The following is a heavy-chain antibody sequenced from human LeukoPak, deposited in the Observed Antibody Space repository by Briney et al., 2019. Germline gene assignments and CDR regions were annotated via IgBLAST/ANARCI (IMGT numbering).Heavy chain of an antibody. J-gene: IGHJ2*01. CDR2: INHSEIT. D-gene: IGHD1-26*01. Sequence: PSETLSLTCGVYGGSFSGYYYTWIRQPPGKGLEWIGEINHSEITKYNPSLKSRVTISVDTSKNQFSLKLNSVTAADTAVYYCAREYDSGSYNGWYFDLWGRGTLVTVSS. CDR1: GGSFSGYY. CDR3: AREYDSGSYNGWYFDL. V-gene: IGHV4-34*01.